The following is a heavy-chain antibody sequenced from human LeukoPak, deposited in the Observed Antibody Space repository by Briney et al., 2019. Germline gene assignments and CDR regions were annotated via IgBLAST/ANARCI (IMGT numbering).Heavy chain of an antibody. J-gene: IGHJ4*02. D-gene: IGHD2-8*01. Sequence: GTLSLSCTASGGAFNDFAMSWVRQPPGKGLEWEGFIRRRAYGGAAEYAASVKGRFIIFRDDSKRIAYLQINSLKTEDTVVYCGSRNGLIDFDYWGQGSRVIVSP. CDR3: SRNGLIDFDY. CDR1: GGAFNDFA. V-gene: IGHV3-49*04. CDR2: IRRRAYGGAA.